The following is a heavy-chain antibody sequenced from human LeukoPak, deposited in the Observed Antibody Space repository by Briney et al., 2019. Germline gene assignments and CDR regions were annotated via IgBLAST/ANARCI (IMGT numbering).Heavy chain of an antibody. CDR2: IYYSGST. CDR1: GDSISSSSYY. J-gene: IGHJ4*02. Sequence: SETLSLTCTVSGDSISSSSYYWGWIRQPPGKGLEWIGSIYYSGSTYYNPSLKSRVTISVDTSKNQFSLKLSSVTAADTAVYYCARATVTTFREGYFDYWGQGTLVTVSS. V-gene: IGHV4-39*01. CDR3: ARATVTTFREGYFDY. D-gene: IGHD4-17*01.